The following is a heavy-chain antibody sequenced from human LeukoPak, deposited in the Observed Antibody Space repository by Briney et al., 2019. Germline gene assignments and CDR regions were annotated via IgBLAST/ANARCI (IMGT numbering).Heavy chain of an antibody. CDR1: GFTFDDYA. CDR2: ISWNSGHK. Sequence: GGSLRLSCAASGFTFDDYAMHWVRQAPGKGLEWVSGISWNSGHKGYADPVKGRFTISRDNARNSLYLQMNSLRAEDTAVYYCARQDWLGDRYYFDSWGQGTLVTVSS. V-gene: IGHV3-9*01. J-gene: IGHJ4*02. CDR3: ARQDWLGDRYYFDS. D-gene: IGHD3-9*01.